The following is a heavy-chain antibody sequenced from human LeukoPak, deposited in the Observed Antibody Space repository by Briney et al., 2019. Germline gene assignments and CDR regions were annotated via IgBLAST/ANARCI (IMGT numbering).Heavy chain of an antibody. CDR2: IYYSGST. V-gene: IGHV4-59*11. CDR3: ARVSAPFWFDP. J-gene: IGHJ5*02. Sequence: PSETLSLTGTVSGGSISSHYWSWLRQPPGKGLEWIGYIYYSGSTNYNPSLKSRVTISVDTSKNQFSLKLSSVTAADTAVYYCARVSAPFWFDPWGQGTLVTVSS. CDR1: GGSISSHY.